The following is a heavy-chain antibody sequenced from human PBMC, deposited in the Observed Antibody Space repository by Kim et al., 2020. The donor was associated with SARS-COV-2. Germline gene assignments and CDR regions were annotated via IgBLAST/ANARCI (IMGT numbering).Heavy chain of an antibody. J-gene: IGHJ6*02. CDR2: NT. Sequence: NTNYAQKLQGRVTMTTDTSTSTAYMELRSLRSDDTAVYYCASHDSSRDVWGQGTTVTVSS. V-gene: IGHV1-18*01. CDR3: ASHDSSRDV. D-gene: IGHD3-22*01.